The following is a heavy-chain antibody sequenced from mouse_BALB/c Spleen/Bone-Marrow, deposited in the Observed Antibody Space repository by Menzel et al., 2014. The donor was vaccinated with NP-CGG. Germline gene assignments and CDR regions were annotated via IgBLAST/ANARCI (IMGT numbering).Heavy chain of an antibody. CDR2: IYPGDGDT. V-gene: IGHV1-82*01. D-gene: IGHD2-3*01. CDR1: GYAFSNSW. CDR3: ARSDGYRALDY. Sequence: QVQLKESGPELVKPGASVRISCKASGYAFSNSWMNWVKQRPGQGLEWIGRIYPGDGDTYYNGKFKGKATLTADKSSSTAYMQLSSLISVDSAVYFCARSDGYRALDYWGQGTSVTVSS. J-gene: IGHJ4*01.